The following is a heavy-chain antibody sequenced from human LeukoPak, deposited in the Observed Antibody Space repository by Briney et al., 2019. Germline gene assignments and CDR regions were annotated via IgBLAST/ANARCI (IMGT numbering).Heavy chain of an antibody. D-gene: IGHD3-22*01. CDR1: GFTFSNYQ. J-gene: IGHJ4*02. CDR2: ISPGGDTI. Sequence: GGSLRLAFAPSGFTFSNYQRNWIRQAPGKGLEGISYISPGGDTIYRAGSVKGHFTISRYNVKSSLYLQMNSLTAEDTAIYYCASGRVILVAGYGGYFDYWGQGTPVTVSS. CDR3: ASGRVILVAGYGGYFDY. V-gene: IGHV3-11*01.